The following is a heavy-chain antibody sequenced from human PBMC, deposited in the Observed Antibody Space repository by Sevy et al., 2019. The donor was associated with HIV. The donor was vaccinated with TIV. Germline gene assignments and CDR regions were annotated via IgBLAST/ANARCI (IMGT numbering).Heavy chain of an antibody. CDR1: GFSVGSYS. D-gene: IGHD3-10*01. CDR2: ISFTTNNT. J-gene: IGHJ1*01. CDR3: SSGGGY. V-gene: IGHV3-21*01. Sequence: GGSLRLSCAASGFSVGSYSMNWVRQAPGKGLEWVSFISFTTNNTYYVDSFKGRFTIARDNAKNSVYLRMNSVRAEGAAVYYCSSGGGYWGQGTLVTVSS.